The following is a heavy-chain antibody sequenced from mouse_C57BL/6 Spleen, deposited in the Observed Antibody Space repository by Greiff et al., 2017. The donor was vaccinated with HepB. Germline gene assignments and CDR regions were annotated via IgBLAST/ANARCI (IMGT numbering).Heavy chain of an antibody. D-gene: IGHD1-1*01. CDR1: GFNIKNTY. CDR2: IDPANGNT. Sequence: EVQLQQSVAELVRPGASVKLSCTASGFNIKNTYMHWVKQRPEQGLEWIGRIDPANGNTKYAPKFQGKATITADTSSNTAYLQLSSLTSEDTAIYYCARTSYYGSSYLYWYFDVWGTGTTVTVSS. V-gene: IGHV14-3*01. CDR3: ARTSYYGSSYLYWYFDV. J-gene: IGHJ1*03.